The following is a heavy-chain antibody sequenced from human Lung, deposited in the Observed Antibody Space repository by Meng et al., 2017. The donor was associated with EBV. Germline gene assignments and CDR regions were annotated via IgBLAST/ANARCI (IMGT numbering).Heavy chain of an antibody. J-gene: IGHJ4*02. Sequence: GQLQEAVPGLVKPSQTLSLTCTVSGGSISSGDYYWSWIRQPPGKGLEWIGYISYSGSTYYNPSLKSRVTISVDTSKNQFSLKLSSVTAADTAVYYCARTHFYDSSNYGFDYWGQGTLVTVFS. V-gene: IGHV4-30-4*01. CDR2: ISYSGST. D-gene: IGHD3-22*01. CDR1: GGSISSGDYY. CDR3: ARTHFYDSSNYGFDY.